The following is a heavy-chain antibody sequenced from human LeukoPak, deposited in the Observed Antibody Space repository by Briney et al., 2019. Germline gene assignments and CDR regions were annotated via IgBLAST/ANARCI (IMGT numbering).Heavy chain of an antibody. Sequence: GRSLRLSCAASGFTFDDYAMHWVRQAPGKGLEWVSGISWNSGSIGYADSVKGRFTISRDNAKNSLYLQMNSLRAEDTALYYCAKGGYYYYCYGMDVWGQGTTVTVSS. D-gene: IGHD3-10*01. J-gene: IGHJ6*02. CDR3: AKGGYYYYCYGMDV. V-gene: IGHV3-9*01. CDR1: GFTFDDYA. CDR2: ISWNSGSI.